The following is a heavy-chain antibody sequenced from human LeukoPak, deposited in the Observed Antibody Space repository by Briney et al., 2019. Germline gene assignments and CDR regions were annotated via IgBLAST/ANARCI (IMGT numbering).Heavy chain of an antibody. CDR3: ARDRRYGDYTHDAFDI. J-gene: IGHJ3*02. CDR1: GYTFTSYG. V-gene: IGHV1-18*01. Sequence: RASVKVSCKASGYTFTSYGISWVRQAPGQGLEWMGWISAYNGNTNYAQKLQGRVTMTTDTSTSTAYMELRSLRSDDTAVYYCARDRRYGDYTHDAFDIWGQGTMVTVSS. D-gene: IGHD4-17*01. CDR2: ISAYNGNT.